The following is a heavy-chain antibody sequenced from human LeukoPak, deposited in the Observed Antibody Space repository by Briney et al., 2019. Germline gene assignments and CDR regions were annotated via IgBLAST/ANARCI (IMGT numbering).Heavy chain of an antibody. V-gene: IGHV4-4*07. D-gene: IGHD6-13*01. Sequence: SETLSLTCTVSGGSISGYYWTWIRQPAGKGLEWIGRIYSSGTTNYNPSLKSRVTMSLDTSKNQFSLKLSSVTAADTAVYYCARDCSSCYVDNWGQGTLVTVSS. CDR1: GGSISGYY. CDR2: IYSSGTT. J-gene: IGHJ4*02. CDR3: ARDCSSCYVDN.